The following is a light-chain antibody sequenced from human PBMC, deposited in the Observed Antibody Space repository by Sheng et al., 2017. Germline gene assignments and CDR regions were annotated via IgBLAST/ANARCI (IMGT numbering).Light chain of an antibody. CDR2: GHT. CDR3: SSYTSSRTYV. J-gene: IGLJ1*01. CDR1: RSNIGTGYD. Sequence: QSVLTQPPSASGAPGQRVTISCTGSRSNIGTGYDIHWYQQLPGTAPQLLIDGHTNRPSGVPDRFSGSKSGNTASLTISGLQAEDEAEYYCSSYTSSRTYVFGTGTKVTVL. V-gene: IGLV1-40*01.